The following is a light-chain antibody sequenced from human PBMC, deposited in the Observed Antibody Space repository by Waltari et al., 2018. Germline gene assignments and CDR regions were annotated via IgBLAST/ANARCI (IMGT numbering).Light chain of an antibody. J-gene: IGKJ4*02. CDR3: HQRRSWLLT. CDR2: VAS. Sequence: SYRAGQSVVTDLAWYQQRPGESPRVHIYVASSRSIGIPARFSGSGSETDLALTISSLQPEDFAVYFCHQRRSWLLTFGGGT. CDR1: QSVVTD. V-gene: IGKV3-11*01.